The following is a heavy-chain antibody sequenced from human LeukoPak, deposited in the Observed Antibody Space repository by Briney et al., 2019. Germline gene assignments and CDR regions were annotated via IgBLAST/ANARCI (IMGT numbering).Heavy chain of an antibody. CDR1: GGSISSSSDY. J-gene: IGHJ5*02. Sequence: SETLSLTCSVSGGSISSSSDYWGWVRQPPGKGLEWIGCIYHSETTYYNPSLKSRVIISVDTSKNQFSLKLNSVTAADTAVYYCGRPNPDSSGYYGSFDPWGQGILVTVSS. D-gene: IGHD3-22*01. CDR2: IYHSETT. V-gene: IGHV4-39*01. CDR3: GRPNPDSSGYYGSFDP.